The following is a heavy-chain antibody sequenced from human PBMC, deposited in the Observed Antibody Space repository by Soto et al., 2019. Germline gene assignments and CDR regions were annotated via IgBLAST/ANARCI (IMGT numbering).Heavy chain of an antibody. D-gene: IGHD3-10*01. CDR3: ARHYNSGTYSVDY. V-gene: IGHV3-21*01. J-gene: IGHJ4*02. CDR1: GFTFSSYS. Sequence: GGSLRLSCAASGFTFSSYSMNWVRQAPGKGLEWVSSISSSSSYIYYADSVKGRFTTSRDNAKNSLYLQMNSLRAEDTAVYYCARHYNSGTYSVDYWGQGTLVTVSS. CDR2: ISSSSSYI.